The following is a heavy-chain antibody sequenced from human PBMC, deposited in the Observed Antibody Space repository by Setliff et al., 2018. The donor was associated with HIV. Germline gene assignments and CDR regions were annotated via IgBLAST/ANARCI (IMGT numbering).Heavy chain of an antibody. CDR2: INPDSRGT. J-gene: IGHJ4*02. CDR3: ARNFYDSSGYRYDY. CDR1: GYAFTDYS. D-gene: IGHD3-22*01. Sequence: ASVMVSCKTSGYAFTDYSIHWVRQAPGQGLEWVGRINPDSRGTNYAQTFQGRVTMTRDTSMNTAYMELSRLRSDDTAVYYCARNFYDSSGYRYDYWGQGTLVTVSS. V-gene: IGHV1-2*06.